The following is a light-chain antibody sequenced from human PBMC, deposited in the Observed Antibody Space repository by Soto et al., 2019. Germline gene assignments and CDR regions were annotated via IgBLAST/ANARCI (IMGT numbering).Light chain of an antibody. V-gene: IGKV4-1*01. J-gene: IGKJ3*01. CDR2: WAS. Sequence: DIVMTQSPDSLAVSLGERATINCKSSQSVLYSPNSKNYLAWFQQKPGQPPKLIIYWASTRESGVPDRFSGSGSGTDFTLTISSLPAEDVAVYYCHQYYTTPPAFGPGTKVDIK. CDR1: QSVLYSPNSKNY. CDR3: HQYYTTPPA.